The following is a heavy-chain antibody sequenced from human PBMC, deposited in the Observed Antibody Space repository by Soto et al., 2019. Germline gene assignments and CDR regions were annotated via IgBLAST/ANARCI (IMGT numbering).Heavy chain of an antibody. V-gene: IGHV3-23*01. CDR2: ISGSGDSA. J-gene: IGHJ4*02. D-gene: IGHD6-19*01. Sequence: EVQLLESGGGLVQPGGSLRLSCVASGFTFSSHAMSWVRQAPGKGLEWVSGISGSGDSAFYADSVKGRFTVSRVKSKNTLYLQLNSLRVEDTAVYYCAKEIITSGWALEYMFDYWGQGTLVAVSS. CDR3: AKEIITSGWALEYMFDY. CDR1: GFTFSSHA.